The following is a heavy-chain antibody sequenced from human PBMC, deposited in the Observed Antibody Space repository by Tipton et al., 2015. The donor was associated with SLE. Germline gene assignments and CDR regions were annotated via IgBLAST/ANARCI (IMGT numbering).Heavy chain of an antibody. CDR1: GYTFTSYG. CDR3: GRGAGAQGDYYYMDV. D-gene: IGHD3-10*01. CDR2: ISAYNGNT. Sequence: QVQLVQSGAEVKKPGASVKVSCKASGYTFTSYGISWVRQAPGQGLEWMGWISAYNGNTNYAQKLQGRVTMTTDTSTSTAYMGLRSRGSDDTAVYYCGRGAGAQGDYYYMDVWGKGTTVTVSS. J-gene: IGHJ6*03. V-gene: IGHV1-18*01.